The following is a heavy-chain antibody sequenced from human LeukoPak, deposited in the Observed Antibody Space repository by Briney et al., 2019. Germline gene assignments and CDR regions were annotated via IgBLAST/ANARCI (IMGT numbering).Heavy chain of an antibody. J-gene: IGHJ6*03. V-gene: IGHV3-23*01. CDR1: GFSFGSYA. CDR3: AKILQFSDYYYYYYMDV. CDR2: ISGSGAGT. Sequence: GGSLRLSCAASGFSFGSYAMNWVRQAPGKGLEWVSLISGSGAGTYYADSVKGRFTISRDNSKNTLYLQMNSLRAEDTAVYYCAKILQFSDYYYYYYMDVWGKGTTVTVSS. D-gene: IGHD3-10*01.